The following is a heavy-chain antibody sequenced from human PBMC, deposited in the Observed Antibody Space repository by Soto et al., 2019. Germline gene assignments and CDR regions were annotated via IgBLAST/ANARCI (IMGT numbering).Heavy chain of an antibody. CDR1: GGSISSGDYY. D-gene: IGHD6-19*01. Sequence: TVSGGSISSGDYYWSWIRQPPGKGLEWIGYIYYSGSTYYNPSLKSRVTISVDTSKNQFSLKLSSVTAADTAVYYCARVSRYSSGWYFDYWGQGTLVTVSS. J-gene: IGHJ4*02. V-gene: IGHV4-30-4*01. CDR2: IYYSGST. CDR3: ARVSRYSSGWYFDY.